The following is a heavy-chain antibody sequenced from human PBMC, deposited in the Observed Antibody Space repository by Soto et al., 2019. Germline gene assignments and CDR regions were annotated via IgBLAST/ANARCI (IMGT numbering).Heavy chain of an antibody. CDR1: GYTFTSYD. Sequence: QVQLVQSGAEVKKPGASVKVSCKASGYTFTSYDINWVRQATGQGLEWMGRMNPNSGNTGYAQKFQGRVTMTRNTSISTAYIELSSLRSEDTAVYYCARGAYCSGGSCYDWFDPWCQGTLVTVSS. CDR2: MNPNSGNT. J-gene: IGHJ5*02. CDR3: ARGAYCSGGSCYDWFDP. D-gene: IGHD2-15*01. V-gene: IGHV1-8*01.